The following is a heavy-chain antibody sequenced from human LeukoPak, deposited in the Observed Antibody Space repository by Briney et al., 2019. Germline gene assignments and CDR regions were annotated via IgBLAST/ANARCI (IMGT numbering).Heavy chain of an antibody. CDR3: ATGLWYYYDSSGYSTSDY. CDR2: ISSSSSTI. Sequence: PGGSLRLSCAASGFTFSSYSMNWVRQAPGKGLEWVSYISSSSSTIYYADSVKGRFTISRDNAKNSLYLQMNSLRAEDTAVYYCATGLWYYYDSSGYSTSDYWGQGTLVTVSS. J-gene: IGHJ4*02. CDR1: GFTFSSYS. V-gene: IGHV3-48*01. D-gene: IGHD3-22*01.